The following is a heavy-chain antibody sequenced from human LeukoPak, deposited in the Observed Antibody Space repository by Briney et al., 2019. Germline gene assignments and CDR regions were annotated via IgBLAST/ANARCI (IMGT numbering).Heavy chain of an antibody. D-gene: IGHD2-2*01. Sequence: SETLSLTCAVYGGSFSGYYWSWIRQPPGKGLEWIGKIHHSGGTNYNPSLKSRVTISVDTSKNQFSLQLSSVTAADTAVYYCARGVGGGCSSTSCSEYYGIDVWGQGTTVTVSS. J-gene: IGHJ6*02. CDR2: IHHSGGT. CDR1: GGSFSGYY. CDR3: ARGVGGGCSSTSCSEYYGIDV. V-gene: IGHV4-34*01.